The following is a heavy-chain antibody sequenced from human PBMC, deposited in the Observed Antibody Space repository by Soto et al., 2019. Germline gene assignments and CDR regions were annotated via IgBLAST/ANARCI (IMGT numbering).Heavy chain of an antibody. CDR2: IYYSGST. V-gene: IGHV4-61*01. Sequence: SETLSLTCTVSGGSVSSGSYYWSWIRQPPGKGLEWIGYIYYSGSTNYNPSLKSRVTISVDTSKNQFSLKLSSVTAADTAVYYCARGLRLLWFGELLWWFDPWGQGTLVTVSS. D-gene: IGHD3-10*01. CDR1: GGSVSSGSYY. CDR3: ARGLRLLWFGELLWWFDP. J-gene: IGHJ5*02.